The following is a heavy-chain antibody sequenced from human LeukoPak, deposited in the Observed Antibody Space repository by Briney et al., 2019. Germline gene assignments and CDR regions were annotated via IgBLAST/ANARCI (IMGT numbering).Heavy chain of an antibody. J-gene: IGHJ3*02. CDR3: ARGLDAFDI. CDR1: GGSFSGYY. CDR2: IYYSGST. Sequence: PSETLSLTCAVYGGSFSGYYWSWIRQPPGKGLEWIGSIYYSGSTYYNPSLKSRVTISVDTSKNQFSLKLSSVTAADTAVYYCARGLDAFDIWGQGTMVTVSS. V-gene: IGHV4-34*01.